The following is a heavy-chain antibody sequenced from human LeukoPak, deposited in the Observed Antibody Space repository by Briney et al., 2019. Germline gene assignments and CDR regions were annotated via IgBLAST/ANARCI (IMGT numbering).Heavy chain of an antibody. J-gene: IGHJ5*02. CDR1: GYTFTSYG. D-gene: IGHD2-15*01. Sequence: ASVKVSCKASGYTFTSYGISWVRQAPGQGLEWMGWISAYNGNTNYAQKLQGRVTMTTDTSTSTAYMELRSLRSDDTAVYYCARAKSFRYCSGGSCYPKYNWFDPWGQGTLVTVSP. CDR2: ISAYNGNT. CDR3: ARAKSFRYCSGGSCYPKYNWFDP. V-gene: IGHV1-18*01.